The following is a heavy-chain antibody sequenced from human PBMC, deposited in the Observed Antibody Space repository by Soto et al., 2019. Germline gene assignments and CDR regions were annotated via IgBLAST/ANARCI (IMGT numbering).Heavy chain of an antibody. CDR1: GGTFSSYT. J-gene: IGHJ3*02. D-gene: IGHD1-26*01. Sequence: SVKVSCKASGGTFSSYTISWVRQAPGQGLEWMGRIIPILGIANYAQKFQGRVTITAVKSTSTAYMELSSLRSEDTAVYYCARDRAGATWAFDIWGQGTMVTVSS. CDR2: IIPILGIA. CDR3: ARDRAGATWAFDI. V-gene: IGHV1-69*04.